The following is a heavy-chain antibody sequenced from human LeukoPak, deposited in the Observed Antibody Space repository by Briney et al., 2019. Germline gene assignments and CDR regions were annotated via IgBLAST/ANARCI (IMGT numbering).Heavy chain of an antibody. CDR2: IYTSGST. J-gene: IGHJ3*02. CDR1: GGSISSHY. Sequence: SETLSLTCTVSGGSISSHYWSWIRQPAGKGLEWIGRIYTSGSTKYNPSLKSRVTISVDTSKNQFSLRLSSVTAADTAVYYCAREFWNYRSGNLQAFDIWGQGTMVTVSS. D-gene: IGHD3-10*01. CDR3: AREFWNYRSGNLQAFDI. V-gene: IGHV4-4*07.